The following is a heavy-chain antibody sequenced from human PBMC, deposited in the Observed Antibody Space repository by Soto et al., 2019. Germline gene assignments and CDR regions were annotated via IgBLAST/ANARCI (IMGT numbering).Heavy chain of an antibody. J-gene: IGHJ3*02. CDR3: DRGIVRGGFDI. CDR1: GGSMSENDYY. Sequence: QVQLQEAGPGLVRPSQTLSLTCTVAGGSMSENDYYWSWLRQSPGQGLQWIGYIYDTWTTSYSPSLKSGVTMSADTARNQFSMKLTSVTAADTALYCWDRGIVRGGFDIWGQGTLVTVSS. D-gene: IGHD3-10*02. V-gene: IGHV4-30-4*01. CDR2: IYDTWTT.